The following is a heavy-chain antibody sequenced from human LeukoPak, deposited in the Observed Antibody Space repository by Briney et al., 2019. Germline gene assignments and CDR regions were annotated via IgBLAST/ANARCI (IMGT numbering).Heavy chain of an antibody. CDR3: ARVLSGRGSLYDYYYYMAV. CDR1: GYTFTSHH. V-gene: IGHV1-46*01. D-gene: IGHD3-10*01. CDR2: INPSGGST. J-gene: IGHJ6*03. Sequence: ASVKVSCKASGYTFTSHHMHWVRQAPGQGLEWMGIINPSGGSTNYAQKFQGRVIMTRDMSTSTVYMELSSLRSEDTAVYYCARVLSGRGSLYDYYYYMAVWGKGTTVTISS.